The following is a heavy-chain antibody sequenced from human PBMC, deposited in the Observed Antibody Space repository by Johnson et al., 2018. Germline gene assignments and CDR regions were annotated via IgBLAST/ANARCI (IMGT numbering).Heavy chain of an antibody. CDR1: GFTFSSYG. V-gene: IGHV3-30*03. J-gene: IGHJ3*01. D-gene: IGHD3-10*01. CDR3: ARGHLFHFAFEL. CDR2: ISYDGSNK. Sequence: VQLVESGGGVVQPGRSLRLSCAASGFTFSSYGMHWVRQAPGKGLEWVAVISYDGSNKYYADSVKGRFTISRDNARNSLYLQRNSLRAEVMAGYCCARGHLFHFAFELWVQGTMGTVSS.